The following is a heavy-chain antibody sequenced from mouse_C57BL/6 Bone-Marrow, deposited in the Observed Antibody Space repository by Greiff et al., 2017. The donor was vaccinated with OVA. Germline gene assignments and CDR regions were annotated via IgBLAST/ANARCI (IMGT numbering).Heavy chain of an antibody. Sequence: DVKLVESGGGLVQPGGSLKLSCAASGFTFSDYYMYWVRQTPEKRLEWVAYISNGGGSTYYPDTVKGRFTISRDNAKNTLYLQMSRLKSEDTAMYYCAEYDYDVGFAYWGQGTLVTVSA. J-gene: IGHJ3*01. CDR3: AEYDYDVGFAY. CDR2: ISNGGGST. CDR1: GFTFSDYY. V-gene: IGHV5-12*01. D-gene: IGHD2-4*01.